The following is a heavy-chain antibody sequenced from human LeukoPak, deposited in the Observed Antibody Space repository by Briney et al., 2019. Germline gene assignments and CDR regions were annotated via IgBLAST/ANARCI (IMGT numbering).Heavy chain of an antibody. J-gene: IGHJ6*02. CDR3: ARGDAWGWGV. V-gene: IGHV3-7*04. CDR2: IKQDGSEK. Sequence: GGSLRLSCAASGFTFSSFWMSWVRQGPGKGLEWVANIKQDGSEKYYPYSVKGRFTVSRDNTKISLYLQINSRRGEDTAVCYCARGDAWGWGVWGQGTTVTVSS. CDR1: GFTFSSFW. D-gene: IGHD3-16*01.